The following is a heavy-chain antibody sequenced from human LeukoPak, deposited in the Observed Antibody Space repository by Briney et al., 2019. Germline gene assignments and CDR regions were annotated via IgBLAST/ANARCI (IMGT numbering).Heavy chain of an antibody. Sequence: GESLKISCKGFGYSFTRNWIGWVRQMPGKGLEWMGIIYPGDSDTRYSPSFQGQVTISADKSINTAYLQWSSLKASDTAMYYCARRVVNNRNWYFDLWGRGTLVTVSS. D-gene: IGHD4-23*01. CDR3: ARRVVNNRNWYFDL. J-gene: IGHJ2*01. V-gene: IGHV5-51*01. CDR1: GYSFTRNW. CDR2: IYPGDSDT.